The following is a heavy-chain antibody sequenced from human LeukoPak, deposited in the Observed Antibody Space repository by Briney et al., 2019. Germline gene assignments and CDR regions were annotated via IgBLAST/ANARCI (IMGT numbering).Heavy chain of an antibody. CDR3: ARARALSSSWFEYYYYYMDV. J-gene: IGHJ6*03. V-gene: IGHV4-39*07. D-gene: IGHD6-13*01. CDR1: GGSISSSSYY. Sequence: SETLSLTCTVSGGSISSSSYYWGWIRQPPGKGLEWIGSIYYSGSTYYNPSLKSRVTISVDTSKNQFSLKLSSVTAADTAVYYCARARALSSSWFEYYYYYMDVWGKGTTVTVSS. CDR2: IYYSGST.